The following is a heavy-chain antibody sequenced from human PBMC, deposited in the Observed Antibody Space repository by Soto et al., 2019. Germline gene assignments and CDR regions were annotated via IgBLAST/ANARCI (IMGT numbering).Heavy chain of an antibody. J-gene: IGHJ6*03. CDR2: ISAYNGNT. Sequence: QVQLVQSGAEVKKPGASVKVSCKASGYTFTSYGISWVRQAPGQGLEWMGWISAYNGNTNYAQKLQGRVTMTTDTSTSTAYMELRSRRSDDTAVYYCARDASLGDYIWGSYRYYMDVWGKGTTVTVSS. CDR3: ARDASLGDYIWGSYRYYMDV. CDR1: GYTFTSYG. V-gene: IGHV1-18*01. D-gene: IGHD3-16*02.